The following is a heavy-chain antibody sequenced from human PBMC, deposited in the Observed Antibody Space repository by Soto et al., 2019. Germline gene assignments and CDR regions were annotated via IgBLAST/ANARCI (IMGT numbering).Heavy chain of an antibody. D-gene: IGHD2-21*01. V-gene: IGHV2-5*02. CDR3: AHTPFFGDKRDF. Sequence: QITLKESGPTLVKPTQTLTLTCTFSGFSLTTGGVGVAWIRQPPGKALEWLAVIYWDDDKRYSPSLKNRLTVTKDTSKNQVVLTMTNLAPVDTATYYCAHTPFFGDKRDFWGQGTLVSVSS. CDR1: GFSLTTGGVG. CDR2: IYWDDDK. J-gene: IGHJ4*02.